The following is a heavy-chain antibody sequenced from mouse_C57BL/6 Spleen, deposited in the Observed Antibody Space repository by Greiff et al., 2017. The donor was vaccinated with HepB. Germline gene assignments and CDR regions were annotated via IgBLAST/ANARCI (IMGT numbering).Heavy chain of an antibody. J-gene: IGHJ1*03. CDR1: GFNIKDDY. V-gene: IGHV14-4*01. CDR2: IDPENGDT. D-gene: IGHD1-1*01. CDR3: TTGDYGSSYWYFDV. Sequence: EVQLVESGAELVRPGASVKLSCTASGFNIKDDYMHWVKQRPEQGLEWIGWIDPENGDTEYASKFQGKATITADTSSNTAYLQLSSLTSEDTAVYYCTTGDYGSSYWYFDVWGTGTTVTVSS.